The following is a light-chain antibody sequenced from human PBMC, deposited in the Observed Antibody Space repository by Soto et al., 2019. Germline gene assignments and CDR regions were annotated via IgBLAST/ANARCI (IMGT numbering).Light chain of an antibody. CDR1: QSIRSY. J-gene: IGKJ4*01. V-gene: IGKV3-11*01. CDR3: QQRTNWPPLT. CDR2: DAS. Sequence: ETVLTQSPATLSLSPGERATLSCRASQSIRSYLAWYQQKPGQAPRLLIYDASNRATGIPARFSGSGSGTDFTLTISSLEPEDFAVYYCQQRTNWPPLTFGGGTKVEIK.